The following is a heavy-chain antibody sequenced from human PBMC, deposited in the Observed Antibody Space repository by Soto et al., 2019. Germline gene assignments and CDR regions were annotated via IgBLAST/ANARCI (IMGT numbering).Heavy chain of an antibody. CDR3: XXXXXXXXXXXYYMDV. J-gene: IGHJ6*03. CDR2: ISAYNGNT. Sequence: QVQLLQSGAEVKKPGASVKVSCKASGYTFTNYGITWVRQAPGQGLXWXGRISAYNGNTHYTQRLQGRVTMTTDTXXXXXXXXXXXXXXXXXXXXXXXXXXXXXXXXXYYMDVWGKGTTVTVSS. V-gene: IGHV1-18*01. CDR1: GYTFTNYG.